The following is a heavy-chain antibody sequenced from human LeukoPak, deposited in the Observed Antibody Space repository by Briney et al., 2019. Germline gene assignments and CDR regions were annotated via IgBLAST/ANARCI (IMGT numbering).Heavy chain of an antibody. CDR3: ARGLVVSWWFVDY. V-gene: IGHV3-64*01. D-gene: IGHD2-15*01. CDR1: GFTVSSNY. J-gene: IGHJ4*02. Sequence: GGSLRLSCAASGFTVSSNYMSWVRQAPGKGLEYVSAISSNGGSTYYANSVKGRFTISRDNSKNTLYLQMGSLRAEDMAVYYCARGLVVSWWFVDYWGQGTLVTVSS. CDR2: ISSNGGST.